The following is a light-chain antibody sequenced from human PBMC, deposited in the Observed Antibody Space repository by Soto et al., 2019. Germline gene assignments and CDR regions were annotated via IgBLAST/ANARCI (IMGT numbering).Light chain of an antibody. CDR2: DSS. Sequence: DIPLTQAPSFLSASVEDRVTIACRASYDISRNLAWYQQESGKPPQLLIYDSSTLQTGVPSRFTGSGSGRQFTLTISGLQCGDFATYFCQQLSHCPSTLGQGTKL. V-gene: IGKV1-9*01. J-gene: IGKJ2*01. CDR1: YDISRN. CDR3: QQLSHCPST.